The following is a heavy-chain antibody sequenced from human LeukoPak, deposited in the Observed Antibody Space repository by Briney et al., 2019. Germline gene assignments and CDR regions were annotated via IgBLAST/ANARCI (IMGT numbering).Heavy chain of an antibody. D-gene: IGHD3-10*02. CDR2: LSPSGGIT. CDR1: VFSFSIHS. CDR3: AKGVNYFVLEY. V-gene: IGHV3-23*01. Sequence: GGSLRLSCAASVFSFSIHSMSWVRQAPGKGLEWVSALSPSGGITYYADSVKGRFTIPRDNSKNTLHRAMDSLRAEDTAVYYCAKGVNYFVLEYWGQGTLVTISS. J-gene: IGHJ4*02.